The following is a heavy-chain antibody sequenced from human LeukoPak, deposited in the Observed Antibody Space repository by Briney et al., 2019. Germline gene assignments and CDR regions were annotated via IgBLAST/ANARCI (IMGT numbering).Heavy chain of an antibody. D-gene: IGHD3-16*01. V-gene: IGHV4-59*08. CDR3: ARTIWGETYYFDY. Sequence: SETLSLTCTVSGGSISSYFWSWIRQPPGKGLEWIGSIYHSGSTYYNPSLKSRVTISVDTSKNQFSLKLSSVTAADTAVYYCARTIWGETYYFDYWGQGTLVTVSS. CDR2: IYHSGST. J-gene: IGHJ4*02. CDR1: GGSISSYF.